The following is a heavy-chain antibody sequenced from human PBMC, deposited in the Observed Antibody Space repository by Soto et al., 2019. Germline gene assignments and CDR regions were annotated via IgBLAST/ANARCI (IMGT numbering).Heavy chain of an antibody. J-gene: IGHJ6*03. D-gene: IGHD6-6*01. CDR2: ISSSSSYI. Sequence: PGGSLRLSCSASGFPFSSYSMNWVRPAPGKGLEWVSSISSSSSYIYYADSVKGRFTISRDNAKNSLYLQMNSLRAEDTAVYYCARDQSSEYSSSWDYYYYMDVWGKGTTVTVSS. V-gene: IGHV3-21*01. CDR3: ARDQSSEYSSSWDYYYYMDV. CDR1: GFPFSSYS.